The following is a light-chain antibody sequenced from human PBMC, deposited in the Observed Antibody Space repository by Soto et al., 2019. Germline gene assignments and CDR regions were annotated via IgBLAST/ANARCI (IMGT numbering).Light chain of an antibody. CDR2: EVS. J-gene: IGLJ2*01. CDR1: SSDVGGYNF. V-gene: IGLV2-8*01. Sequence: QSALTQPPSASGSPGQSVTISCTGTSSDVGGYNFVSWYQQHPGKAPKLMIYEVSERPSGVPDRFSGSKSGNTASLTVSGLQAEDEADYYCSSYAGSNIVAFGGGTKVTVL. CDR3: SSYAGSNIVA.